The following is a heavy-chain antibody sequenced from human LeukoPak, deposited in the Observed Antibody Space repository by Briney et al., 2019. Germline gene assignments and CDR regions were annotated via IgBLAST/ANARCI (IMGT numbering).Heavy chain of an antibody. J-gene: IGHJ4*02. Sequence: TSETLSLTCTVSGGSISSSSYYWGWIRQPPGKGLEWIGSIYYSGSTYYNPSLKSRVTISVDTSKNQFSLKLSSVTAADTAVYYCASKTYYYESSQPYWGQGTLVTVSS. CDR3: ASKTYYYESSQPY. D-gene: IGHD3-22*01. CDR1: GGSISSSSYY. CDR2: IYYSGST. V-gene: IGHV4-39*07.